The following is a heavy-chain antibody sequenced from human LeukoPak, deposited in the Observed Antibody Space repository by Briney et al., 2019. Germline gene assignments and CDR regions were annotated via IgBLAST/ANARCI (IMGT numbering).Heavy chain of an antibody. CDR3: ARARITMVRGVNYPLFDY. J-gene: IGHJ4*02. CDR2: IIPIFGTA. Sequence: SVKVSCKASGGTFSSYAISWVRQAPGQGLEWTGGIIPIFGTANYAQKFQGRVTITADESTSTAYMELSSLRSEDTAVYYCARARITMVRGVNYPLFDYWGQGTLVTVSS. V-gene: IGHV1-69*01. CDR1: GGTFSSYA. D-gene: IGHD3-10*01.